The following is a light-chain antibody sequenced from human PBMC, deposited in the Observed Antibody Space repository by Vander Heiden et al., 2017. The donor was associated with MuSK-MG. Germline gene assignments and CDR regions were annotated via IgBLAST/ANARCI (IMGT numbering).Light chain of an antibody. Sequence: VLTQSPATLSLSPGERATLSCRARQNISTSLAWYQQTPGQAPRLLIYDASNRAPGIPARFSGSGSGTDFNLTISNLEPEDFAMYFCQQRGDWAPLTFGGGTRLEIK. CDR2: DAS. V-gene: IGKV3-11*01. CDR1: QNISTS. J-gene: IGKJ4*01. CDR3: QQRGDWAPLT.